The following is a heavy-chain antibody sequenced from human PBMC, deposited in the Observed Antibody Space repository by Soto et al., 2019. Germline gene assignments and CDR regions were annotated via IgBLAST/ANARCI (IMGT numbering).Heavy chain of an antibody. V-gene: IGHV3-23*01. Sequence: EVQLLESGGGLVQPGGSLRLSCAASGFTFSSYAMSWVRQAPGKGLEWVSAISGSGGSTYYADSVKGRFTISRDNSKNTLYLQMNSLRAEDKAVYYCAKDLACSGGSCYYPGGDGMDVWGQGTTVTVSS. CDR1: GFTFSSYA. CDR3: AKDLACSGGSCYYPGGDGMDV. J-gene: IGHJ6*02. D-gene: IGHD2-15*01. CDR2: ISGSGGST.